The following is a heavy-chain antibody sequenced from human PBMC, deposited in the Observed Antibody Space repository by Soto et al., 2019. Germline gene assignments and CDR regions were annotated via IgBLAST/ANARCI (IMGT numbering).Heavy chain of an antibody. CDR1: GYTFTGHY. V-gene: IGHV1-2*02. J-gene: IGHJ6*02. Sequence: GASVKVSCKASGYTFTGHYMHWVRQAPGQGLEWMGWINPNSVGTNYAQKFQGRVTMTRDTSISTAYMELSRLRSDDTAVYYCARITHGYDYYYGMDVWGQGTTVTVSS. D-gene: IGHD3-10*01. CDR2: INPNSVGT. CDR3: ARITHGYDYYYGMDV.